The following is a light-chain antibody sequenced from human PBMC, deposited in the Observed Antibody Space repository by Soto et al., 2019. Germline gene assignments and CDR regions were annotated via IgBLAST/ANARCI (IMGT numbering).Light chain of an antibody. Sequence: EIVMTQSPGTLSFSPGERATLSCRASQSVSSYLAWYQQKPGQAPRLLIYGTSSRATGIPDRFSGSGSGTDFTLTISRLEPEDFAVYYCQQYGSSAPTTFGQGTKVDIK. J-gene: IGKJ1*01. CDR1: QSVSSY. CDR2: GTS. CDR3: QQYGSSAPTT. V-gene: IGKV3-20*01.